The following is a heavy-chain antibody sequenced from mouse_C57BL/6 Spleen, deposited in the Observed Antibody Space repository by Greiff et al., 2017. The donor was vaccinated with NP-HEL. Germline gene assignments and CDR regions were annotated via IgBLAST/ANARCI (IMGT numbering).Heavy chain of an antibody. V-gene: IGHV1-22*01. Sequence: EVQLQQSGPELVKPGASVKMSCKASGYTFTDYNMHWVKQSHGKSLEWIGYINPNNGGTSYNQKFKGKATLTVNKSSSTAYMELRSLTSEDSAVYYCARRPYYYGRGPYAMDYWGQGTSGTVSS. CDR2: INPNNGGT. CDR3: ARRPYYYGRGPYAMDY. J-gene: IGHJ4*01. CDR1: GYTFTDYN. D-gene: IGHD1-1*01.